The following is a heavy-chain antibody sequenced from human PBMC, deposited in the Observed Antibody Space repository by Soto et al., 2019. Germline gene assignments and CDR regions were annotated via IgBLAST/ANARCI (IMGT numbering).Heavy chain of an antibody. Sequence: QVQLVQSGAEVKKPGASVKVSCKASGYTFTRYYISWVRQAPGQGLEWMGWISAYNGNTNYAQKFQGRVTMTTDTSTSTAYREVRSLRSDAPAVYYCARETPPTAYWGQGTLVTVAS. V-gene: IGHV1-18*01. CDR3: ARETPPTAY. J-gene: IGHJ4*02. CDR2: ISAYNGNT. CDR1: GYTFTRYY.